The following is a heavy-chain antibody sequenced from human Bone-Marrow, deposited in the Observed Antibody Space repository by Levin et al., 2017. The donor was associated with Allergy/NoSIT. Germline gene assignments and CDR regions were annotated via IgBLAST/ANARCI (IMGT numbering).Heavy chain of an antibody. Sequence: PGGSLRLSCAASGFTFSNYWMTWVRQAPGKGLEWVANINKDGREQHYVDSVKGRFTISRDNAKNSLYLQMNSLRAEDTAVYYCTSRGSGPHGWDYIYSWGQGTLAIVSS. CDR3: TSRGSGPHGWDYIYS. CDR1: GFTFSNYW. CDR2: INKDGREQ. V-gene: IGHV3-7*01. D-gene: IGHD3-10*01. J-gene: IGHJ4*02.